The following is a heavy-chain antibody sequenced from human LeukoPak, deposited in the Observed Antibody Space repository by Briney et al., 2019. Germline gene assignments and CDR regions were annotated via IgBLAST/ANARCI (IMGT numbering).Heavy chain of an antibody. D-gene: IGHD1-14*01. CDR3: ARGVEPLAANTLAY. CDR1: GFTFSSYA. J-gene: IGHJ4*02. V-gene: IGHV3-23*01. CDR2: ISDSGGST. Sequence: GGSLRLSCAASGFTFSSYAMSWVRQAPGKGLEWVSGISDSGGSTYYADSVKGRFTISRDNSKNTLYLQMNSLRAEDTAVYYCARGVEPLAANTLAYWGQGTLVTVSS.